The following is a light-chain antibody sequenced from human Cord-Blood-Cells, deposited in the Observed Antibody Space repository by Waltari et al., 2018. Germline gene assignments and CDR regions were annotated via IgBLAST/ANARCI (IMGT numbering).Light chain of an antibody. J-gene: IGKJ2*01. CDR2: ATS. CDR1: QGISNY. CDR3: QKHNSAPH. Sequence: DIQMTQSPSSLSASVGDRVTITCRASQGISNYLAWYQQKPGKVPKLLIYATSTLQSGVPSRFSGSGSGTDFTLTISSLQPEDVATYYCQKHNSAPHFGQGTKLEIK. V-gene: IGKV1-27*01.